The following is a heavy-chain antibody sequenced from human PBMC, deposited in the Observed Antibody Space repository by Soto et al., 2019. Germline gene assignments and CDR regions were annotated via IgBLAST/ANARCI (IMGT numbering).Heavy chain of an antibody. V-gene: IGHV4-39*01. Sequence: SETLSLTCTVSGDSISSSSYSWGWIRQPPGEGLEWIGNIYFSGTTSYYNPSLESRVTISVDTSKNQFSLKLSSVTAADTAIYYCAIERGRRNWYFDLWGRGTLVTVSS. CDR3: AIERGRRNWYFDL. J-gene: IGHJ2*01. D-gene: IGHD1-1*01. CDR1: GDSISSSSYS. CDR2: IYFSGTTS.